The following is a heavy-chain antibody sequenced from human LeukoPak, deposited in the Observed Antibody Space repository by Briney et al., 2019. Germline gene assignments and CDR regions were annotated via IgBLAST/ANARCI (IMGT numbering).Heavy chain of an antibody. CDR2: IKQDGSDE. CDR1: GFTFSSYW. J-gene: IGHJ4*02. CDR3: ARDSIWGPGYFDY. V-gene: IGHV3-7*01. Sequence: GGSLRLSCAASGFTFSSYWMSWVRQAPGKGLEWMANIKQDGSDEYYVDSVRGRFTISRDNAKNSLFLQMNSLRAEDTAVYYCARDSIWGPGYFDYWGQGTLVTVSS. D-gene: IGHD7-27*01.